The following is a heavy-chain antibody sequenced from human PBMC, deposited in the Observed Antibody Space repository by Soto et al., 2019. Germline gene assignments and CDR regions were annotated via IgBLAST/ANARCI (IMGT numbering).Heavy chain of an antibody. CDR3: ARVPLTGTTVLGWFDP. V-gene: IGHV1-18*01. J-gene: IGHJ5*02. CDR1: GYTFTSYG. CDR2: ISAYNGNT. Sequence: GASVKVSCKASGYTFTSYGISWVRQAPGQGLEWMGWISAYNGNTNYAQKLQGRVTMTTDTSTSTAYMELRSLRSDDTAVYYCARVPLTGTTVLGWFDPWGQGTLVTVSS. D-gene: IGHD1-7*01.